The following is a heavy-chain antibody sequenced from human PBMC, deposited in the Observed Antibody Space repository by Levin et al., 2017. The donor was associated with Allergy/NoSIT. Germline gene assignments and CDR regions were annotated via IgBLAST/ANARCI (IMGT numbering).Heavy chain of an antibody. J-gene: IGHJ3*02. V-gene: IGHV3-7*04. CDR3: ARGRRVSGYYYGGLMNDAFDI. CDR1: GFTFSSYW. Sequence: QTGGSLRLSCAASGFTFSSYWMSWVRQAPGKGLEWVANIKQDGSEKYYVDSVKGRFTISRDNAKNSLYLQMNSLRAEDTAVYYCARGRRVSGYYYGGLMNDAFDIWGQGTMVTVSS. CDR2: IKQDGSEK. D-gene: IGHD3-22*01.